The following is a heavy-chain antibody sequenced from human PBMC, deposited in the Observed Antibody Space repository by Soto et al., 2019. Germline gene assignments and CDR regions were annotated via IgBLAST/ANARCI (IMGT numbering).Heavy chain of an antibody. Sequence: GGSMRLSCAASGFTFSSYGMHWVRQAPGKWLGWVAVISYDGSNKYNADSVKGRFTISRDNSKNTLYLQMNSLGAEDTAVYYCAKGPIVVVITGGTDYWGQGTLVTVSS. V-gene: IGHV3-30*18. J-gene: IGHJ4*02. CDR1: GFTFSSYG. CDR2: ISYDGSNK. D-gene: IGHD3-22*01. CDR3: AKGPIVVVITGGTDY.